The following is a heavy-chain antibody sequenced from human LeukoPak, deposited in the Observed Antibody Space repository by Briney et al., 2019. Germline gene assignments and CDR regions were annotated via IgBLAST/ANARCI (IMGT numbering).Heavy chain of an antibody. V-gene: IGHV4-31*03. CDR2: IYYSGST. D-gene: IGHD3-16*02. CDR3: ARWLLYGTFGGVIAAFDY. CDR1: GGSISSGGYY. J-gene: IGHJ4*02. Sequence: SETLSLTCTVSGGSISSGGYYWSWIRQHPGKGLEWIGYIYYSGSTYYNPSLKSRVTISVGTSKNQFSLKLSSVTAADTAVYYCARWLLYGTFGGVIAAFDYWGQGTLVTVSS.